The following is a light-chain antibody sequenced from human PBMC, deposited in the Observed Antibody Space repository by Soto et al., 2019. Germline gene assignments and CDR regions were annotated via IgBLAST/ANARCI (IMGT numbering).Light chain of an antibody. V-gene: IGLV1-40*01. J-gene: IGLJ1*01. CDR2: SNT. CDR3: AAWDYSLSAYV. CDR1: NSNIGAGFG. Sequence: QSVLTQPPSVSGAPGQRVTISCTGSNSNIGAGFGVQWYQQFPRTAPRLLIYSNTNRPSGVPDRFSASKSGTSASLAITGLRAEDEADYYCAAWDYSLSAYVFGTGTKVTVL.